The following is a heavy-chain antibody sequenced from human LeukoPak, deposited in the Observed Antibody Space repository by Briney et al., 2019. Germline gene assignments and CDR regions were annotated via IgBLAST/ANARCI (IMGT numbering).Heavy chain of an antibody. D-gene: IGHD1-20*01. J-gene: IGHJ4*02. CDR3: AHTLHVNFGFDS. CDR2: IYWDDDK. CDR1: GFSLNTGGVG. V-gene: IGHV2-5*02. Sequence: SGPTLVNPTQTLTLTCTFSGFSLNTGGVGEGWIRQPPGKALEWLALIYWDDDKRYSTSLKSRLTVTKDTSKNQVVLTMTNMDPVDTATYYCAHTLHVNFGFDSWGQGALVTVSS.